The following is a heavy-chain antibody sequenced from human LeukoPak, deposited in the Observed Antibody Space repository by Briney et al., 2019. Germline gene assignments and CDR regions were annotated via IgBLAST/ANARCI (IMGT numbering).Heavy chain of an antibody. J-gene: IGHJ4*02. Sequence: GGSLRLSCAASGFTFSSYSMNSVRQAPGKGLEWVSSISSSSSYIYYADSVKGRFTISRDNAKNSLYLQMNSLRAENTAVYYCARGTLNIPGEHGAFDYWGQGTLVTVSS. D-gene: IGHD1-14*01. V-gene: IGHV3-21*01. CDR3: ARGTLNIPGEHGAFDY. CDR2: ISSSSSYI. CDR1: GFTFSSYS.